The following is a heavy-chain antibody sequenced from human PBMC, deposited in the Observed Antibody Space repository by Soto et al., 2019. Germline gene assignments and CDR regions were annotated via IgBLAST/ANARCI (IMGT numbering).Heavy chain of an antibody. D-gene: IGHD3-10*01. V-gene: IGHV4-59*08. CDR1: GGPISTSY. J-gene: IGHJ4*02. Sequence: TSETLSLTCTVSGGPISTSYWSWIRQPPGKGLEWIAYIYYSGSANYNSSLQSRVTISLDTSKNHFSLKLSSMTAADTAVYYCATGDYSFDYWGQGALVTVSS. CDR3: ATGDYSFDY. CDR2: IYYSGSA.